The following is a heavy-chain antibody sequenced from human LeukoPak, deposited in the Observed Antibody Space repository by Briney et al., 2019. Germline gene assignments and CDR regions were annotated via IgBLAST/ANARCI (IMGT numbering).Heavy chain of an antibody. V-gene: IGHV3-30-3*01. CDR1: GFTFSSYA. Sequence: GRSLRLSCAASGFTFSSYAMHWVRQAPGKGLEWVAVISYDGSNKYYADSVKGRFTISRDNSKNTLYLQMNSLRAEDTAVYYCARADIVVVPAAAQYFQHWGQGTLVTVSS. CDR3: ARADIVVVPAAAQYFQH. D-gene: IGHD2-2*01. J-gene: IGHJ1*01. CDR2: ISYDGSNK.